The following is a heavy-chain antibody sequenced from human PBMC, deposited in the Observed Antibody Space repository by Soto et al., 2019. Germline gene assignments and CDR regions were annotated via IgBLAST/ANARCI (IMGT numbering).Heavy chain of an antibody. J-gene: IGHJ3*02. V-gene: IGHV5-51*01. CDR1: GYSFSFYW. D-gene: IGHD3-22*01. CDR3: ATAYVYDFENSNYYRDAFDI. Sequence: GESLKISCKASGYSFSFYWIGWVRQMPGKGLEWMAIMYPDDSDIRYGPSFGAHVTISADKSTSTAFLQWSSLKASDTAMYYCATAYVYDFENSNYYRDAFDIWGQGTLVTVSS. CDR2: MYPDDSDI.